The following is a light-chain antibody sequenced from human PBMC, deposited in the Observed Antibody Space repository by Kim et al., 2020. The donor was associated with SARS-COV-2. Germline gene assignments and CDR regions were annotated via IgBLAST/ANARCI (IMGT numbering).Light chain of an antibody. J-gene: IGLJ3*02. V-gene: IGLV3-27*01. Sequence: SGSTGQTARITCSGDVLAKKYARWFQQKPGQAPVLVIYKDSERPSGIPERFSGSSSGTTVTLTISGAQVEDEADYYCYSAADNNLVFGGGTQLTVL. CDR3: YSAADNNLV. CDR2: KDS. CDR1: VLAKKY.